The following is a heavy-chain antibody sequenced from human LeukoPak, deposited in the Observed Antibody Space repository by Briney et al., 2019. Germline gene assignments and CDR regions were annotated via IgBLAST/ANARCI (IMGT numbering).Heavy chain of an antibody. CDR3: AAETSYVWGSSDFDY. Sequence: SVKVSCKASGFTFTSSAMQWVRQARGQRLEWIGWIVVGSGNTNYAQKFQERVTITRDMSTSTAYMELSSLRSEDTAVYYCAAETSYVWGSSDFDYWGQGTLVTVSS. CDR2: IVVGSGNT. J-gene: IGHJ4*02. D-gene: IGHD3-16*01. V-gene: IGHV1-58*02. CDR1: GFTFTSSA.